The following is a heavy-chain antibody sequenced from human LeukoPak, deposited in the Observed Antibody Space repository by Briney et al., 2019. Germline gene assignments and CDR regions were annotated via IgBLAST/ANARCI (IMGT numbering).Heavy chain of an antibody. CDR2: INWNGGST. V-gene: IGHV3-20*04. J-gene: IGHJ6*03. CDR3: ARDLRAPRGYYMDV. Sequence: GGSLRLSCAASGFTFDDYGMSWVRQAPGRGLEWVSGINWNGGSTGYADSVKGRFTVARDNAKNSLYLQMNSLRAEATALYYCARDLRAPRGYYMDVWGKGTTVTVSS. CDR1: GFTFDDYG.